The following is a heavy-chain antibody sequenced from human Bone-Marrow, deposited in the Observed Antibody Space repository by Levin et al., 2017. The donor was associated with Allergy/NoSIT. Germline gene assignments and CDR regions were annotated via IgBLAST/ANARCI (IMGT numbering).Heavy chain of an antibody. CDR3: AKDRECSSSSLPYYYYSGMDV. D-gene: IGHD6-6*01. CDR1: EFTFRTSG. CDR2: ISDDGRNK. J-gene: IGHJ6*02. V-gene: IGHV3-30*18. Sequence: AGGSLRLSCAASEFTFRTSGMHWVRQAPGKGLEWVAVISDDGRNKDYGDSVKGRFSISRDNSKNTLYLQMNSLRTEDTAVYYCAKDRECSSSSLPYYYYSGMDVWGQGTTVTVSS.